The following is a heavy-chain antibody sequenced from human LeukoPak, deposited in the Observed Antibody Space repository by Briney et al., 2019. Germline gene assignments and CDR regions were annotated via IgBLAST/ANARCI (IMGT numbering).Heavy chain of an antibody. D-gene: IGHD2-15*01. CDR3: AKSGTACSGGSCYSHYFDF. CDR2: VSGGGGST. Sequence: GGSLILSCAASGFTFTNYAMSWVRQAPGKGLQWVSAVSGGGGSTSYADSVKGRFTISRDNSKNTLYLQLNSLRAEDTAVYYCAKSGTACSGGSCYSHYFDFWGQGTLVTVSS. J-gene: IGHJ4*02. CDR1: GFTFTNYA. V-gene: IGHV3-23*01.